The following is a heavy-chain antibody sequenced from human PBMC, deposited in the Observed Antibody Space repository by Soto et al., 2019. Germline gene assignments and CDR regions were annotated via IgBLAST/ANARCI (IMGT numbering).Heavy chain of an antibody. J-gene: IGHJ4*02. D-gene: IGHD6-13*01. CDR2: INKDGSEK. CDR3: VIDRRVEPGFGY. CDR1: GFTFSSGYTFSSFW. V-gene: IGHV3-7*03. Sequence: VQLVESGGGSVQPGGSLRLSCAASGFTFSSGYTFSSFWMSWVRQPPGKGLEWVANINKDGSEKYYMDSVKGRFTISIDNAKNSLYPQLDSLRADDTAIYYCVIDRRVEPGFGYWGQGTLVTAPS.